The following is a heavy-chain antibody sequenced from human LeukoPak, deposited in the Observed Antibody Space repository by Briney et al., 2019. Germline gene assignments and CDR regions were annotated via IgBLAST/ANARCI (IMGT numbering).Heavy chain of an antibody. V-gene: IGHV3-21*01. D-gene: IGHD6-25*01. J-gene: IGHJ4*02. CDR2: ISSSSSYI. CDR1: GFTFSSYS. CDR3: ARSMAAVGFPDY. Sequence: GGSLRLSCAASGFTFSSYSMNWVRQAPGKGLEWVSSISSSSSYIYYADSVKGRFTISRDNAKNSLYLQMNSLRAEDTAVYYWARSMAAVGFPDYGGQGTWVTVSS.